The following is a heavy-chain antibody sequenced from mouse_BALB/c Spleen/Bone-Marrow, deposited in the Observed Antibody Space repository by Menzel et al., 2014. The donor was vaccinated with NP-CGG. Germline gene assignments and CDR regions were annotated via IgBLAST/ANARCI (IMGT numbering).Heavy chain of an antibody. V-gene: IGHV5-6-2*01. Sequence: EVLLVESGGGLVKLGGSLILSCAASGFTFSSYYMSWVRQTPAKRLELGAAINSNGGITYYPDTVKGRFTISRDNAKNTLYLHMSSLKSEDSALYYCARHEDCDGAWLAYWGQGTLVTVSA. CDR1: GFTFSSYY. CDR2: INSNGGIT. CDR3: ARHEDCDGAWLAY. J-gene: IGHJ3*01.